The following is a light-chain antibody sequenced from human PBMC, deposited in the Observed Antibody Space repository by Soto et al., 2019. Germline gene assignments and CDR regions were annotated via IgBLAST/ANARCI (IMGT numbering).Light chain of an antibody. CDR2: DAS. CDR1: QSISSW. J-gene: IGKJ1*01. CDR3: QQYDSYSRT. V-gene: IGKV1-5*01. Sequence: DIQMTQSPSTLSATAGDRVTITCRASQSISSWLAWYQHKPGKAPKLLIYDASNLESGVPSRFSGSGSGTEFTLTISSLQPDDFATYYCQQYDSYSRTFGQGTKVDIK.